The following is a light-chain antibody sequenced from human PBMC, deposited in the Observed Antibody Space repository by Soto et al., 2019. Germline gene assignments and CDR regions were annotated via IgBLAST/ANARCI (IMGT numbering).Light chain of an antibody. J-gene: IGLJ2*01. CDR2: GNS. Sequence: QSVLTQPPSVSGAPGQRVTISCTGSSSNIGAGYHVHWYQQLPGTAPKLLIYGNSNRPSGVPDRFSGSKSGTSASLAITGLQAEDEADYYCQSYDSSLSGVVFGGGTKVTVL. V-gene: IGLV1-40*01. CDR1: SSNIGAGYH. CDR3: QSYDSSLSGVV.